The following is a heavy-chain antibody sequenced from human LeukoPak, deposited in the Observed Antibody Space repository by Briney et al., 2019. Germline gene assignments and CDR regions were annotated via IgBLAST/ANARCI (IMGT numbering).Heavy chain of an antibody. V-gene: IGHV1-46*01. CDR3: ARGSSGWYGYYFDY. J-gene: IGHJ4*02. CDR1: GYTFTNYY. D-gene: IGHD6-19*01. CDR2: INPSGGST. Sequence: ASVKVSCKASGYTFTNYYLHWVRQAPGQGLEWMGMINPSGGSTTYAQKFQGRVTMTRDTSTSTVYMELSSLRSEDTAVYYCARGSSGWYGYYFDYWGQGTLVTVSS.